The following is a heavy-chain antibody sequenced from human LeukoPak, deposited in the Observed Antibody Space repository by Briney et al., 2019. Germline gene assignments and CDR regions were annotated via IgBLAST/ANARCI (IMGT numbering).Heavy chain of an antibody. CDR1: GGSVSGYY. D-gene: IGHD6-19*01. J-gene: IGHJ4*02. CDR2: INQRVST. V-gene: IGHV4-34*01. CDR3: ARSNPAVAGPNLGY. Sequence: EPSETLSLTCAVYGGSVSGYYCSWIRQPPGEGREWIGEINQRVSTNYNPSRKSRVTISVDKYTKQFSLKLSSVTAADTAVYYCARSNPAVAGPNLGYWGQGTLVTVSS.